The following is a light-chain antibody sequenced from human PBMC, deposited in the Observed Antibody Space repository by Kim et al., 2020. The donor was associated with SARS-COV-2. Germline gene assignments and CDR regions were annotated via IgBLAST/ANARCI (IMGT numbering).Light chain of an antibody. CDR3: SSYAGSNNWV. Sequence: GQSVTFSCTGTSSDIGGYNYVSWYQQHPGKAPKLMINEVSKRPSGVPDRFSGSKSGSTASLSVSGLQAEDEADYYCSSYAGSNNWVFGGGTQLTVL. CDR1: SSDIGGYNY. CDR2: EVS. J-gene: IGLJ7*01. V-gene: IGLV2-8*01.